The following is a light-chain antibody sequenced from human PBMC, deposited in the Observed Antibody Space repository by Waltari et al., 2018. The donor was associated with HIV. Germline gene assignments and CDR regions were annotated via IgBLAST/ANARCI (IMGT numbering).Light chain of an antibody. J-gene: IGLJ7*01. CDR2: EVT. CDR3: CSYAGTTDFFV. V-gene: IGLV2-23*02. Sequence: QSALTQQASVSGSLGQSITISCNGTSGNIGKYNLVSWYQQHPAKAPKLLIYEVTRRPSGISSRFSASKSDNTASLTISGLQAEDEATYFCCSYAGTTDFFVLGGGTQIDVL. CDR1: SGNIGKYNL.